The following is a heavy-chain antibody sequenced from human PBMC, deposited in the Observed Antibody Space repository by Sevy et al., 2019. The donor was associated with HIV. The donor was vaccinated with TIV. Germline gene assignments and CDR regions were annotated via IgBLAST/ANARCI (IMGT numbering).Heavy chain of an antibody. CDR3: XXXXXXXXXXXXFLPLDF. Sequence: GGSLRLSCEASGFPFSSYAMTWVRLPPGGGLEWVSSISASGANTHDADSVQGRFPISRANSKNSLYLQMNSLRADDXXXXXXXXXXXXXXXXXXFLPLDFWGQGTLVTVSS. CDR2: ISASGANT. J-gene: IGHJ4*02. V-gene: IGHV3-23*01. CDR1: GFPFSSYA.